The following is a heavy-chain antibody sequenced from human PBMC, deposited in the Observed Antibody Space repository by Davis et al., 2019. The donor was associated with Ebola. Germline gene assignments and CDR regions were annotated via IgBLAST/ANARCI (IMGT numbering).Heavy chain of an antibody. V-gene: IGHV1-2*06. J-gene: IGHJ4*02. D-gene: IGHD1-1*01. CDR3: ARAQFPTTSDH. CDR2: INPNSGGT. Sequence: ASVKVSCKASGYTFTNYGITWVRQAPGQGLEWMGRINPNSGGTNYAQKFQGRVTMTRDTSISTAYMEVGSLRSDDTAVYYCARAQFPTTSDHWGQGTLVTVSS. CDR1: GYTFTNYG.